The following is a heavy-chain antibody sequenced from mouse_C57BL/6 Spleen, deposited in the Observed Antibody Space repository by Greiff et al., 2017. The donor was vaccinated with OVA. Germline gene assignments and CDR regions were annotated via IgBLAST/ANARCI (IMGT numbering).Heavy chain of an antibody. J-gene: IGHJ1*03. CDR3: ARLHYGSSYWYFDV. CDR1: GYTFTSYW. CDR2: INPSNGGT. V-gene: IGHV1-53*01. Sequence: QVQLKQPGTELVKPGASVKLSCKASGYTFTSYWMHWVKQRPGQGLEWIGNINPSNGGTNYNEKFKSKATLTVDKSSSTAYMQLSSLTSEDSAVYYCARLHYGSSYWYFDVWGTGTTVTVSS. D-gene: IGHD1-1*01.